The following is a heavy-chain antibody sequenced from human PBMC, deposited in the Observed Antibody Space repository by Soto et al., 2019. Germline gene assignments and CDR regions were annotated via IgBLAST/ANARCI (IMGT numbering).Heavy chain of an antibody. J-gene: IGHJ4*02. D-gene: IGHD3-9*01. CDR2: TSANGGST. V-gene: IGHV3-23*01. Sequence: EVQLLESGGGLVQPGGSLRLSCAASGFTFSSHAMSWVRQAPGKGLEWVSGTSANGGSTYYTDPVKGRFTISRDNAKNTLYLQMYSLRAEDTGVYYCAKAISTSRTLLDYWGQGTLVTVSS. CDR1: GFTFSSHA. CDR3: AKAISTSRTLLDY.